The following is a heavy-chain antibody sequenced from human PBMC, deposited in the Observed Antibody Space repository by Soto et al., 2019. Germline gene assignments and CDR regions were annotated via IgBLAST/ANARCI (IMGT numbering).Heavy chain of an antibody. CDR1: GYTFTSYG. D-gene: IGHD3-3*01. J-gene: IGHJ5*02. V-gene: IGHV1-18*01. CDR2: ISAYNGNT. CDR3: ARGPSTNFGVVIIGLNWFDP. Sequence: GASVKVSCKASGYTFTSYGIGWVRQAPGQGLEWMGWISAYNGNTNYAQKLQGRVTMTTDTSTSTAYMELRSLRSDDTAVYYCARGPSTNFGVVIIGLNWFDPWGQGTLVTVSS.